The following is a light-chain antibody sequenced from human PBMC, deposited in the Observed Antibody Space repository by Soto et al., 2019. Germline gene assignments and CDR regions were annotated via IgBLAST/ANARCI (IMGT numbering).Light chain of an antibody. CDR3: QQYKSWPPIT. Sequence: EIVMTQSPATLSVSPGERATLSCRASQSVSDTLAWYQQKPGQAPSLLIYGASTRATGVPDRFSGTGSGTEFTLTISSLKSEDYAVYYCQQYKSWPPITFGQGTRLEIK. CDR1: QSVSDT. V-gene: IGKV3-15*01. J-gene: IGKJ5*01. CDR2: GAS.